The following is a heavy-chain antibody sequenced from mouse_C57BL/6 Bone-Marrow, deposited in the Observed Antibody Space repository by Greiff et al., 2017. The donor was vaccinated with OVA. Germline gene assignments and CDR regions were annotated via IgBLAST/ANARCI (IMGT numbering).Heavy chain of an antibody. D-gene: IGHD2-4*01. V-gene: IGHV5-4*03. J-gene: IGHJ3*01. CDR2: ISDGGSYT. Sequence: EVKLMESGGGLVKPGGSLKLSCAASGFTFSSYAMSWVRQTPEKRLEWVATISDGGSYTYYPDNVKGRFTISRDNAKNNLYLQMSHLKSEDTAMYYCARVTAPITTFAYWGQGTLVTVSA. CDR1: GFTFSSYA. CDR3: ARVTAPITTFAY.